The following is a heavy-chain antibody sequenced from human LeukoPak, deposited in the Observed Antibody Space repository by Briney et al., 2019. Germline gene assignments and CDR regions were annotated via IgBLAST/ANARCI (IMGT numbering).Heavy chain of an antibody. V-gene: IGHV4-39*07. CDR2: IYYSGST. CDR3: ARDRGGTDWFDP. J-gene: IGHJ5*02. CDR1: GGSISSSSYY. Sequence: SETLSLTCTVSGGSISSSSYYWGWIRQPPGKGLEWVGSIYYSGSTYYNPSLKSRVTISVDTSKNQFSLKLSSVTAADTAVYYCARDRGGTDWFDPWGQGTLVTVSS.